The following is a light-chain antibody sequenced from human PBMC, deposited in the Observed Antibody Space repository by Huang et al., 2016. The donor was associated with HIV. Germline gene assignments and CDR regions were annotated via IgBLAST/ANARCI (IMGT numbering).Light chain of an antibody. J-gene: IGKJ1*01. CDR1: QSVSSN. CDR3: QQYQDWPRT. Sequence: EIVMTHSPGTLSLSPGERATLSCRPSQSVSSNLAWYQHKPGQSPRLLIYGASTRATGVPARFSGSGSGTEFTLTISSLQSDDFVVYYCQQYQDWPRTFGQGTKVEIK. V-gene: IGKV3-15*01. CDR2: GAS.